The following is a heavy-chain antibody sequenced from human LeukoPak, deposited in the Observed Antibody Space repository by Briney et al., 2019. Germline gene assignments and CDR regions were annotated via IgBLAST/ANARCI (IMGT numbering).Heavy chain of an antibody. V-gene: IGHV1-69*05. CDR3: ARDGRLGASDY. J-gene: IGHJ4*02. CDR1: GGTFSSYA. Sequence: GASVKVSCKASGGTFSSYAISWVRQAPGQGLEWMGGIIPIFGTANYAQKFQGRVTITTDESTSTAYMELSSLRSEDTAAYYCARDGRLGASDYWGQGTLVTVSS. CDR2: IIPIFGTA. D-gene: IGHD1-26*01.